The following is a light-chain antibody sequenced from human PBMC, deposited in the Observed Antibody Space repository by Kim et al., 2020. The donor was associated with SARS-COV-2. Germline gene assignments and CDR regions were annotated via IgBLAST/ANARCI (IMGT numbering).Light chain of an antibody. CDR2: GAT. J-gene: IGKJ1*01. CDR1: QGLKNA. CDR3: QQSYGIPWT. V-gene: IGKV1-NL1*01. Sequence: SERVTITCTGRASQGLKNALAWYQHKPGKAPKLLVYGATTLQSGVPSRFSGSGSGTEYTLTISSLQPEDLGTFYCQQSYGIPWTFGQGTKVDIK.